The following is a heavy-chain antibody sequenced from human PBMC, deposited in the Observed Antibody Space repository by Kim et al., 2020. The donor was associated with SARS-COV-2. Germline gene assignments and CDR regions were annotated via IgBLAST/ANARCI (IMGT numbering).Heavy chain of an antibody. V-gene: IGHV1-69*01. CDR3: ARAAERPTVGMDV. J-gene: IGHJ6*02. D-gene: IGHD1-26*01. Sequence: YARKFQGRVTITADESTSTAYMELSSLRSEDTAVYYCARAAERPTVGMDVWGQGTTVTVSS.